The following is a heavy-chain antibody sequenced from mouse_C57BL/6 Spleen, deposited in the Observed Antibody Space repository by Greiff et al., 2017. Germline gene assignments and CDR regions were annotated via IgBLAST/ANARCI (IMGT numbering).Heavy chain of an antibody. CDR3: GSYCVGYFDY. J-gene: IGHJ2*01. CDR2: ISSGSSTI. CDR1: GFTFSDYG. V-gene: IGHV5-17*01. Sequence: EVMLVESGGGLVKPGGSLKLSCAASGFTFSDYGMHWVRQAPEKGLEWVAYISSGSSTIYYADTVKGRFTISRDNAKDTLLLQMTSLRSEDTAMYYCGSYCVGYFDYWGHGTTLTVSS. D-gene: IGHD1-1*01.